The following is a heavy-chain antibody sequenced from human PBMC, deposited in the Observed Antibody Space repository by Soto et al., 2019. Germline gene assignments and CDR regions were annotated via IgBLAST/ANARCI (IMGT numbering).Heavy chain of an antibody. CDR2: IKSKTDGGTT. V-gene: IGHV3-15*01. CDR3: TTVDSLARYFDWPSEY. J-gene: IGHJ4*02. Sequence: GGSLRLSCAASGFTFSNAWMSWVRQAPGKGLEWVGRIKSKTDGGTTDYAAPVKGRFTISRDDSKNTLYLQMNSLKTEDTAVYYCTTVDSLARYFDWPSEYWGQGTLVTVSS. CDR1: GFTFSNAW. D-gene: IGHD3-9*01.